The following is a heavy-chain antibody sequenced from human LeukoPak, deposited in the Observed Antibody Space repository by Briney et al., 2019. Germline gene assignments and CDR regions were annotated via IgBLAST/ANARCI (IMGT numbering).Heavy chain of an antibody. CDR3: ARAEYSSSWPIDY. Sequence: GGSLRLSCAASGFTFSSYAMSWVRQAPGKGLEWMGWISAYNGNTNYAQKLQGRVTMTTDTSTSTAYMELRSLRSDDTAVYYCARAEYSSSWPIDYWGQGTLVTVSS. CDR2: ISAYNGNT. D-gene: IGHD6-13*01. V-gene: IGHV1-18*01. CDR1: GFTFSSYA. J-gene: IGHJ4*02.